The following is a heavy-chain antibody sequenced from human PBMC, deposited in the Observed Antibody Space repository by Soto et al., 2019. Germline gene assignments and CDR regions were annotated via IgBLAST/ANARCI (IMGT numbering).Heavy chain of an antibody. CDR2: ISSSSSYI. D-gene: IGHD6-6*01. J-gene: IGHJ5*02. V-gene: IGHV3-21*01. CDR1: GFTFSSYS. Sequence: GGSLRLSCAASGFTFSSYSMNWVRQAPGKGLEWVSSISSSSSYIYYADSVKGRFTISRDNAKNSLYLQMNSLRAEDTAVYYCARDRRTGGSSSSYGYGFDPWGQGTLVTVSS. CDR3: ARDRRTGGSSSSYGYGFDP.